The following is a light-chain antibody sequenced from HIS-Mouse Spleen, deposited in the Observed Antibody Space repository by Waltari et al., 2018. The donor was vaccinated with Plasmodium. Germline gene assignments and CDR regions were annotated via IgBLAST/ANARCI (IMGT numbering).Light chain of an antibody. CDR1: QGIRND. V-gene: IGKV1-6*01. Sequence: AIQMTQSPSPLAASVGDGVTITCRASQGIRNDLGWYQQKPGKAPKLLISAASSLPSGVPSRFSGSGSGTDFTLTISSLQPEDFATYYCLQDYNYPYTFGQGTKLEIK. J-gene: IGKJ2*01. CDR3: LQDYNYPYT. CDR2: AAS.